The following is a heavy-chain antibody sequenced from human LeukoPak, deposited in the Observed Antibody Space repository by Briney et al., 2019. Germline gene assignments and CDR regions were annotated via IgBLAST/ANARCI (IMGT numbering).Heavy chain of an antibody. CDR2: LRGGDDST. V-gene: IGHV3-23*01. D-gene: IGHD2-15*01. CDR3: ASRSGHWDF. CDR1: GFTFSDCP. Sequence: PGGSLRLSCAAYGFTFSDCPMHWVRQAPGKGLEWISSLRGGDDSTNYADSVKGRFAISTDNFKNTVYLQMNTLTVDDTALYYCASRSGHWDFWGPGTLVTVSS. J-gene: IGHJ4*02.